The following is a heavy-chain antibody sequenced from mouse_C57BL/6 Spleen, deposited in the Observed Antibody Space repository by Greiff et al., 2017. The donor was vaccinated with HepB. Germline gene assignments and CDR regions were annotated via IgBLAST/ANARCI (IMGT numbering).Heavy chain of an antibody. CDR1: GYAFSSYW. CDR2: IYPGDGDT. Sequence: QVQLQQSGAELVKPGASVKISCKASGYAFSSYWMNWVKQRPGKGLEWIGQIYPGDGDTNYNGKFKGKATLTADKSSSTAYMQLSSLTSEDSAVYFCARTITTVVVPGYWGQGTTLTVSS. CDR3: ARTITTVVVPGY. D-gene: IGHD1-1*01. J-gene: IGHJ2*01. V-gene: IGHV1-80*01.